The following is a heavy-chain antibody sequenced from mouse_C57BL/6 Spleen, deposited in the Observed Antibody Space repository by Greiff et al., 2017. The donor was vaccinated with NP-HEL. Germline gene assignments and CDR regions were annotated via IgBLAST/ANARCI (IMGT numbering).Heavy chain of an antibody. Sequence: EVQLVESEGGLVQPGSSMKLSCTASGFTFSDYYMAWVRQVPEKCLEWVANINYDGSSTYSLDSLKSRFTSTGDNAKNILYLQMSSLKSEDTATYDCASEATVVGYYFDYWGQGTTLTVSS. CDR3: ASEATVVGYYFDY. CDR2: INYDGSST. V-gene: IGHV5-16*01. D-gene: IGHD1-1*01. J-gene: IGHJ2*01. CDR1: GFTFSDYY.